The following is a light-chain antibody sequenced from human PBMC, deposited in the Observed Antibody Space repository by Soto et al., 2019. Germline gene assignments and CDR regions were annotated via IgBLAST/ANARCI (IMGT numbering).Light chain of an antibody. CDR2: GAS. CDR3: QQYGSFPRT. Sequence: EIVLTQSPGTLSLSPGERATLSCRASQSVSSTNLAWYQHRPGQAPRLLIYGASSRATGIPDRFSGSGSGKDFTLTINRLEPEDFAVYYCQQYGSFPRTFGQGTKLEIK. V-gene: IGKV3-20*01. J-gene: IGKJ2*02. CDR1: QSVSSTN.